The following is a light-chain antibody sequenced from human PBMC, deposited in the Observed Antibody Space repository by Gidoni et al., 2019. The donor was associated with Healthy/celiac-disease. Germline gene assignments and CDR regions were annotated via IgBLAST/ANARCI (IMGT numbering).Light chain of an antibody. CDR3: QKYNSASLT. J-gene: IGKJ4*01. Sequence: IQMTQSPSSLSASVGDRVTITCRASQAISNYLAWYQQKPGKVPKLLIYAASTLHSAVPSRFSGSGSGTDFTLTISSLQPEDVATYYCQKYNSASLTFGGGTKVEIK. CDR1: QAISNY. CDR2: AAS. V-gene: IGKV1-27*01.